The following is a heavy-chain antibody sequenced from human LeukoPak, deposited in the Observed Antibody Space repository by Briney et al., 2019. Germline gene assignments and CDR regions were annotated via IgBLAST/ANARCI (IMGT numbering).Heavy chain of an antibody. V-gene: IGHV4-59*01. Sequence: SETLSLTCTVSGGSISSYYWSWLRQPPGKGLEWIGYIYYSGSTNYNPSLKSRVTISVDTSKNQFSLKLSSVTAADTAVYYCARDPTYWGQGILVTVSS. CDR2: IYYSGST. CDR3: ARDPTY. CDR1: GGSISSYY. J-gene: IGHJ4*02.